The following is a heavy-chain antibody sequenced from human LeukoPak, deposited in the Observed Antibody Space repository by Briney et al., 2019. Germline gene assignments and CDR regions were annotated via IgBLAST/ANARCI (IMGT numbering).Heavy chain of an antibody. CDR2: INPNSGGT. CDR3: ARDRRYYDSSGYLSLYDY. Sequence: ASVKVSCKASGYTFTGYYMHWVRQAPGQGLEWMGWINPNSGGTNYAQKFQGRVTMTRDTSISTAYMELSRLRSDDTAVYYCARDRRYYDSSGYLSLYDYWGQGTLVTASS. V-gene: IGHV1-2*02. D-gene: IGHD3-22*01. CDR1: GYTFTGYY. J-gene: IGHJ4*02.